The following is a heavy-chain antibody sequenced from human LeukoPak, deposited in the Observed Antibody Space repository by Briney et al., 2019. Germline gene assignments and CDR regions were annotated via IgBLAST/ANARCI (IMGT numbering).Heavy chain of an antibody. J-gene: IGHJ3*02. Sequence: GGSLRLSCAASGFTFSNAWMSWVRQAPGKGLEWVGRIKSKTDGGTTDYAAPVKGRFTISRDDSKNTLYLQMNSLKTEDTAVYYCTTVGMNIVVVPAAKGYDAFDIRGQGTMVTVSS. V-gene: IGHV3-15*01. CDR1: GFTFSNAW. CDR2: IKSKTDGGTT. D-gene: IGHD2-2*01. CDR3: TTVGMNIVVVPAAKGYDAFDI.